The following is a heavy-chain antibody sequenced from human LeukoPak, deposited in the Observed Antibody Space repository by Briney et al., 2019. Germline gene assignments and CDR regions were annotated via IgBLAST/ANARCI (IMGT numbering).Heavy chain of an antibody. J-gene: IGHJ4*02. CDR3: ARDGGKCGNSDY. V-gene: IGHV3-48*02. CDR1: GFSFSSYS. Sequence: PVGSLRLSCAASGFSFSSYSMNWVRQAPGKGLQWVSYISSSTSIIYYADSVKGRFTISRDNAKNSLYLQINSLRDEDTAVYYCARDGGKCGNSDYWGQGTLVTVSS. D-gene: IGHD2-15*01. CDR2: ISSSTSII.